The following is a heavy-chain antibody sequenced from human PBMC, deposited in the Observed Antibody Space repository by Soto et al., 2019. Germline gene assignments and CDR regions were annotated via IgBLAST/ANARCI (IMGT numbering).Heavy chain of an antibody. Sequence: SVKVSCKASGGTFSSYAISWVRQAPGQGLEWMGGIIPIFGTANYAQKFQGRVTITADESTSTAYMELSSLRSEDTAVYYCARMFGELPQKRVYYYYYGMDVWGQGTTVTVS. CDR2: IIPIFGTA. J-gene: IGHJ6*02. V-gene: IGHV1-69*13. D-gene: IGHD3-10*02. CDR3: ARMFGELPQKRVYYYYYGMDV. CDR1: GGTFSSYA.